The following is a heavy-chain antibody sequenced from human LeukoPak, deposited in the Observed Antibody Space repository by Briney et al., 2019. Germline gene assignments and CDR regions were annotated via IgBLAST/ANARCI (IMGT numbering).Heavy chain of an antibody. Sequence: SETLSLTCTVSGGSISSGGYYWSWIRQHPGKGLEWIGYIYYSGSTYYNPSLKSRVTISVDTFKNQFSLKLSSVTAADTAVYYCARVSVYYYYGMDVWGQGTTVTVSS. J-gene: IGHJ6*02. CDR2: IYYSGST. CDR3: ARVSVYYYYGMDV. V-gene: IGHV4-31*03. CDR1: GGSISSGGYY.